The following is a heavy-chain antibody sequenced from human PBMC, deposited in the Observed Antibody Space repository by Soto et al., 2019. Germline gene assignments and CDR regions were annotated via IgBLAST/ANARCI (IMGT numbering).Heavy chain of an antibody. V-gene: IGHV4-59*01. CDR2: IYSSGST. CDR1: GGSISRYY. J-gene: IGHJ5*02. CDR3: ARSDGRS. Sequence: QVQLQESGPGLVKPSETLSLTCTVSGGSISRYYWSWIRQPPGNGLEWIGYIYSSGSTNYNPSRSSRVTISVDTSKNRFSLKLSSVTAADTAVYYCARSDGRSWGQGTLVTVSS.